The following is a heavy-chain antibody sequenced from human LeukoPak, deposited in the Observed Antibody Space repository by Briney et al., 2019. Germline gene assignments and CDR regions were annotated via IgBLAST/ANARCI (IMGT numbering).Heavy chain of an antibody. J-gene: IGHJ4*02. D-gene: IGHD5-12*01. CDR1: GYTFTSYG. CDR3: ARDIVATMNFDY. V-gene: IGHV1-2*02. Sequence: ASVKVSCKASGYTFTSYGISWVRQAPGQGLEWMGWINPNSGGTNYAQKFQGRVTMTRDTSISTAYMELSRLRSDDTAVYYCARDIVATMNFDYWGQGTLVTVSS. CDR2: INPNSGGT.